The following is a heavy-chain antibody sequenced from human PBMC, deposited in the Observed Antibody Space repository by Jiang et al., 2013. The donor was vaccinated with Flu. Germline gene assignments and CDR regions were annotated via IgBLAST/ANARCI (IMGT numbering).Heavy chain of an antibody. J-gene: IGHJ4*02. V-gene: IGHV6-1*01. CDR2: YT. D-gene: IGHD6-19*01. Sequence: YTDYAISVKGRITINADTSKNQFSLQLNSVTPEDTAVYYCARVKGSAWYCDYWGQGTLVTVSS. CDR3: ARVKGSAWYCDY.